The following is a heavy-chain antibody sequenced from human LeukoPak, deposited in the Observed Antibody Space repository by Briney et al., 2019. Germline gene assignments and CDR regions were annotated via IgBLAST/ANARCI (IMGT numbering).Heavy chain of an antibody. CDR2: INAGNGNI. J-gene: IGHJ6*02. Sequence: GASVKVSCKASGHTSTNYAIHWVRQAPGQGLEWMGWINAGNGNIKYSQKLQGRVTITGDTSASTAYMELSSLRSEDTAVYYCARGYCSSTSCYMDVWGQGTTVT. CDR3: ARGYCSSTSCYMDV. V-gene: IGHV1-3*01. D-gene: IGHD2-2*01. CDR1: GHTSTNYA.